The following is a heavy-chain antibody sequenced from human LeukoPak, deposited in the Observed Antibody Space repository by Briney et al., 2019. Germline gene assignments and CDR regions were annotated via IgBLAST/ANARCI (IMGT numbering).Heavy chain of an antibody. V-gene: IGHV3-7*01. CDR2: IKQDGSEK. Sequence: GGSLRLSCAASGFTFSNYLMGWARQAPGRGLEWVASIKQDGSEKYYVDSVKGRFTISRDNTKNSLYLQMNSLRAEDTAVYYCAELGITMIGGVWGKGTRSPSPQ. CDR1: GFTFSNYL. D-gene: IGHD3-10*02. J-gene: IGHJ6*04. CDR3: AELGITMIGGV.